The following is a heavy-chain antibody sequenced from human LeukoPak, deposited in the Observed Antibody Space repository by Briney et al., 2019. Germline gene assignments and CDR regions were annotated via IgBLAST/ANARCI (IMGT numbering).Heavy chain of an antibody. CDR2: IYYSGNT. V-gene: IGHV4-30-4*01. Sequence: SETLSLTCTVSGGSISSGDYYWSWIRQPPGRGLEWIGYIYYSGNTYYNSSLKRRVTISVDTTENQFSLKLSSVTAADTAVYYCARGAFYCSGGSCYLYYYYYYGMDVWGQGTTVTVSS. CDR1: GGSISSGDYY. CDR3: ARGAFYCSGGSCYLYYYYYYGMDV. J-gene: IGHJ6*02. D-gene: IGHD2-15*01.